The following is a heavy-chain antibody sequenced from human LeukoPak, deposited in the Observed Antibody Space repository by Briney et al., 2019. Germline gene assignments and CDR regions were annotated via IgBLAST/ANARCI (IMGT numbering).Heavy chain of an antibody. Sequence: GESLKISCKGSGYNFTNYWIGWVRQMPGKGLEWIGIIYPGDSDAKYSPSFQGRVTISADKSISTAYLQWSSLKASDTAMYYCARLISDHGMDVWGQGTTVTVSS. CDR3: ARLISDHGMDV. CDR2: IYPGDSDA. J-gene: IGHJ6*02. D-gene: IGHD2/OR15-2a*01. CDR1: GYNFTNYW. V-gene: IGHV5-51*01.